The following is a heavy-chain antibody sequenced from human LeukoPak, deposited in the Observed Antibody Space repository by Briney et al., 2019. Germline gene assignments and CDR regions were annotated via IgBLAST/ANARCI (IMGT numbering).Heavy chain of an antibody. CDR2: IRYDGSKT. D-gene: IGHD1-26*01. CDR1: GFIFSNSG. Sequence: PGGSLRLSCAASGFIFSNSGMHWFRQAPGQGLQWVALIRYDGSKTFYADSVKGRLSISRDNSKNTLYLEMKSLRVEDTATYYCARSGVGESGVDYWGQGTLVTVSS. CDR3: ARSGVGESGVDY. J-gene: IGHJ4*02. V-gene: IGHV3-33*01.